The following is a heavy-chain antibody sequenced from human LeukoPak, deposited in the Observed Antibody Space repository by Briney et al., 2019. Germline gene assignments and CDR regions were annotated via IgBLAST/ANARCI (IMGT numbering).Heavy chain of an antibody. V-gene: IGHV1-69*13. Sequence: ASVKVSCKASGGTFSSYAISWVRQAPGQGLEWMGGIIPIFGTANYAQKFQGRVTIIADESTSTAYMELSSLRSEDTAVYYCARGNIAAAGFDYWGQGTLVTVSS. D-gene: IGHD6-13*01. CDR3: ARGNIAAAGFDY. CDR1: GGTFSSYA. J-gene: IGHJ4*02. CDR2: IIPIFGTA.